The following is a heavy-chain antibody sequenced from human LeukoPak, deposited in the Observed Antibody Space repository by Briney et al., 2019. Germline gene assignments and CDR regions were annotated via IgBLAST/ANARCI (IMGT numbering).Heavy chain of an antibody. CDR3: AREAIFGFSPTYYYYMDV. CDR2: IYTSGST. J-gene: IGHJ6*03. Sequence: SETLSLTCTVSGGSISSYYWSWIRQPPGKGLEWIGRIYTSGSTNYNPSLKSRVTMSVDTSKNQFSLKLSSVAAADTAVYYCAREAIFGFSPTYYYYMDVWGKGTTVTVSS. CDR1: GGSISSYY. V-gene: IGHV4-4*07. D-gene: IGHD3-3*01.